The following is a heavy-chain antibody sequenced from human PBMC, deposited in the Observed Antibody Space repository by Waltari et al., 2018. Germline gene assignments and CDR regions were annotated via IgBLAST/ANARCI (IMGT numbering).Heavy chain of an antibody. D-gene: IGHD6-13*01. CDR3: TSPVAAAGTYWFDP. CDR1: GGTFSSYA. J-gene: IGHJ5*02. Sequence: QVQLVQSGAEVKKPGSSVKVSCKASGGTFSSYAISWVRQAPGQGLEWMGGIIPIFGTANYVQKYQGRVTMTTDESTSTAYMELSSLRSEYTGVYYCTSPVAAAGTYWFDPWGQGTLVTVSS. V-gene: IGHV1-69*05. CDR2: IIPIFGTA.